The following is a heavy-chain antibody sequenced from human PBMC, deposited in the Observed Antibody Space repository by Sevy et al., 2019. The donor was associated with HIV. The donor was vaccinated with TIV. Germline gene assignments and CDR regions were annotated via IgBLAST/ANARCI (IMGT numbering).Heavy chain of an antibody. Sequence: GGSLRLSCAASGFTFSSYAMHWVRQAPGKGLEWVAVISYDGSNKYYADSLKGRFTISRDNSKNTLYLQMNSLRAEDTAVYYCARDSSSWSPQAFYFDYWGPGTLVTVSS. V-gene: IGHV3-30*04. D-gene: IGHD6-13*01. CDR3: ARDSSSWSPQAFYFDY. J-gene: IGHJ4*02. CDR1: GFTFSSYA. CDR2: ISYDGSNK.